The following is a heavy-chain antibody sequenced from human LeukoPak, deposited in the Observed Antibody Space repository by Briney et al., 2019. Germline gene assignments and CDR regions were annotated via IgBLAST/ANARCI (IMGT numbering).Heavy chain of an antibody. CDR2: ISGSGGST. Sequence: GGSLRLSCAASGFTFSSYAMSWVRQAPGKGLEWVSVISGSGGSTYYVDSVKGRLTISRDNSKNTLYLQMNSLRAEDTAVYYCAKRYIGNYYFDYWGQGTLVTVSS. J-gene: IGHJ4*02. CDR1: GFTFSSYA. D-gene: IGHD3-16*02. V-gene: IGHV3-23*01. CDR3: AKRYIGNYYFDY.